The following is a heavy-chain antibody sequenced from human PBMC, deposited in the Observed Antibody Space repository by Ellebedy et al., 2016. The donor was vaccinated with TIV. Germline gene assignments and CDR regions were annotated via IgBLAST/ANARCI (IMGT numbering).Heavy chain of an antibody. D-gene: IGHD2-15*01. V-gene: IGHV1-18*01. Sequence: ASVKVSXKASGYTFNTYGITWVRQAPGQGLEWMGWISADNGNTDYAQKFQGRVSMTTDTSTSTASMELRSLRSDDTAVYFCARDGYCTGGSCYQVVPFDYWGQGTLVTVSS. J-gene: IGHJ4*02. CDR2: ISADNGNT. CDR1: GYTFNTYG. CDR3: ARDGYCTGGSCYQVVPFDY.